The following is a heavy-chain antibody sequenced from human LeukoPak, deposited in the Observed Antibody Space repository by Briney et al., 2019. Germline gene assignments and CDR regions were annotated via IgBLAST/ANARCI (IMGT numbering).Heavy chain of an antibody. Sequence: SETLSLTCTVSGGSISSYYWSWIRQPAGKGLEWIGRIYTSGSTNYNPSLKSRVTMSVDTSKNQFSLKLSSVTAADTAVYYCARGGEGYGSSSRYYYYYMDVWGKGTTVTVSS. CDR3: ARGGEGYGSSSRYYYYYMDV. V-gene: IGHV4-4*07. J-gene: IGHJ6*03. CDR1: GGSISSYY. CDR2: IYTSGST. D-gene: IGHD6-6*01.